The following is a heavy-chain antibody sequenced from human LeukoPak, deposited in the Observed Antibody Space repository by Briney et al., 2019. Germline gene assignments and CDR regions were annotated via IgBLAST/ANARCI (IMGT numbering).Heavy chain of an antibody. CDR2: INHSGST. Sequence: PSETLSLTCAVYGGSFSGYYWSWIRQPPGKGLEWIGEINHSGSTNYNPSLKSRVTISVDTSKNQFSLKLSSVTAADTAVHYCARGSGSSSGWFDPWGQGTLVTVSS. J-gene: IGHJ5*02. CDR1: GGSFSGYY. V-gene: IGHV4-34*01. CDR3: ARGSGSSSGWFDP. D-gene: IGHD6-6*01.